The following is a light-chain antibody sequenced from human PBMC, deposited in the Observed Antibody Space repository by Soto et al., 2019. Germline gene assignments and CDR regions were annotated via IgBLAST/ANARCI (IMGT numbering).Light chain of an antibody. Sequence: EIVLTQFPATLSLSPGERATLSCRASQSVSNYLTWYQQKPGQAPRLLIYDASNRATGIPAGFSGSGSGTGFTLTISSLEPEDFAIYYCQQHSNWPPKDTFGQGTKLEIK. CDR2: DAS. V-gene: IGKV3-11*01. J-gene: IGKJ2*01. CDR1: QSVSNY. CDR3: QQHSNWPPKDT.